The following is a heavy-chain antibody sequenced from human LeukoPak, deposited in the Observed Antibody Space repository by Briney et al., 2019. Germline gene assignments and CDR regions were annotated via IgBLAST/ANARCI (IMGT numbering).Heavy chain of an antibody. V-gene: IGHV1-69*13. CDR2: IIPIFGTA. CDR3: ASGIAARSVWDYYHYYMDV. CDR1: GGTFSSYA. J-gene: IGHJ6*03. Sequence: ASVKVSCKASGGTFSSYAISWVRQAPGQGLEWMGGIIPIFGTANYAQKFQGRVTITADESTSTAYMELSSLRSEDTAVYYCASGIAARSVWDYYHYYMDVWGKGTTVTVSS. D-gene: IGHD6-6*01.